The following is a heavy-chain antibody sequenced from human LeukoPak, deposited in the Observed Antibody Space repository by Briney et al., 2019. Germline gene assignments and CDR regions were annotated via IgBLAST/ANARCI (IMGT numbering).Heavy chain of an antibody. D-gene: IGHD3-22*01. CDR3: ARRRLYDSSGFLG. CDR1: GGSFSGYY. CDR2: MYDSGST. Sequence: PSETLSLTCAVYGGSFSGYYWSWIRQPPGKGLEWIAYMYDSGSTNYNPSLKSRVTISIDTSKNQFSLNLRSVTAADTAVYYCARRRLYDSSGFLGWGQGTPVTVSS. J-gene: IGHJ1*01. V-gene: IGHV4-59*08.